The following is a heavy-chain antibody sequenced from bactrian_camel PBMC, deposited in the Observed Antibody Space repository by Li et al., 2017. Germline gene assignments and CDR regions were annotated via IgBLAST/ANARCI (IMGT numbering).Heavy chain of an antibody. Sequence: HVQLVESGGGSVQAGGSLKLSCRASGYAFSSCGMAWYRQAPGKERELVSRITSDGITTYADSVKGRFTISQDGNTLYLEMNNLKTEDTAMYYCAGRSHILGTKCNYWGQGTQVTVS. J-gene: IGHJ4*01. D-gene: IGHD1*01. CDR3: AGRSHILGTKCNY. CDR2: ITSDGIT. CDR1: GYAFSSCG. V-gene: IGHV3S53*01.